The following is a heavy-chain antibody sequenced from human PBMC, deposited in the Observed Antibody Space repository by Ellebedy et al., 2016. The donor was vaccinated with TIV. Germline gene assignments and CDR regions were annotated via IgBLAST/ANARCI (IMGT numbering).Heavy chain of an antibody. V-gene: IGHV4-4*02. D-gene: IGHD1-7*01. J-gene: IGHJ3*02. CDR1: GASISESNW. CDR2: TSLDGHT. CDR3: VPNYRHSFDI. Sequence: SETLSLTCVVAGASISESNWWRWIRQPPGKGLAWIGETSLDGHTKYKPSLKSPVTISVDRSKNQFSLNLSSVTAADTAVYYCVPNYRHSFDIWGRGTAVTVSS.